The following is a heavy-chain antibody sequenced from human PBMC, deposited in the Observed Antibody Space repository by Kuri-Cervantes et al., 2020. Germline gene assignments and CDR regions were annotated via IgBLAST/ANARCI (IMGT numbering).Heavy chain of an antibody. J-gene: IGHJ4*02. Sequence: ESLKISCTVSGGSISSSSYYWGWIRQPPGKGLEWIGYIYYSGSTNYNPSLKSRVTISVDTSKNQFSLKLSSVTAADTAVYYCAGSSGYYFDYWGQGTLVTVSS. V-gene: IGHV4-61*05. CDR3: AGSSGYYFDY. D-gene: IGHD3-22*01. CDR2: IYYSGST. CDR1: GGSISSSSYY.